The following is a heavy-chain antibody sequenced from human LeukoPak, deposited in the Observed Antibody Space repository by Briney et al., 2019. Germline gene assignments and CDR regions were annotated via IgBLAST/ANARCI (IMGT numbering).Heavy chain of an antibody. CDR3: ARDRDSSSPLRGFDP. J-gene: IGHJ5*02. D-gene: IGHD6-13*01. V-gene: IGHV4-59*01. Sequence: SETLSLTCTVSGGSISSYYWSWIRQPPGKGLEWIGYIYYSGSTNYNPSLKSRVTISVDTSKNQFSLKLSSVTAADTAVYYCARDRDSSSPLRGFDPWGQGTLVTVSS. CDR2: IYYSGST. CDR1: GGSISSYY.